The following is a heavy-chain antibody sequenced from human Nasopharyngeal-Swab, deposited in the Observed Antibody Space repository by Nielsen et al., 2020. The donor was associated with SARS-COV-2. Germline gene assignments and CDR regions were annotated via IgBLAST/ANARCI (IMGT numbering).Heavy chain of an antibody. CDR1: GFTFDDYG. Sequence: GEFLKISCVASGFTFDDYGMHWVRQAPGKGLEWVSLISWDGVNTYYADSVKGRFTISRDNSRNSLFLQMNSLKPEDSALYFCARGVYYMSYFHTPPSDHWGQGTLVTVSS. CDR2: ISWDGVNT. D-gene: IGHD3-10*01. J-gene: IGHJ4*02. CDR3: ARGVYYMSYFHTPPSDH. V-gene: IGHV3-43*01.